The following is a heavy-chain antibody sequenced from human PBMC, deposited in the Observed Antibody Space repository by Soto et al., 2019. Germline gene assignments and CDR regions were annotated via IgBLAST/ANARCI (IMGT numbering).Heavy chain of an antibody. D-gene: IGHD3-22*01. Sequence: ASVKVSCKASGYTFTSYGISWVRQAPGQGLEWMGWIGAYNGNTNYAQKLQGRVTMTTDTSTSTAYMELRSLRSDDTAVYYCARDVNYYDSSGYPDYWGQGTLVTVSS. J-gene: IGHJ4*02. CDR2: IGAYNGNT. CDR3: ARDVNYYDSSGYPDY. CDR1: GYTFTSYG. V-gene: IGHV1-18*04.